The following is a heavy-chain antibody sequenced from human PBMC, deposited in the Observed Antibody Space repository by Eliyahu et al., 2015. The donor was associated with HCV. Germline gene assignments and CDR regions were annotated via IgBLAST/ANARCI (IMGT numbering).Heavy chain of an antibody. CDR2: INPNSGVT. J-gene: IGHJ4*02. D-gene: IGHD3-10*01. V-gene: IGHV1-2*02. CDR3: ARVGEYGSGSYLLH. Sequence: KVSCKTSGYTFTGYYIHWVRQAPGQGLEWMGWINPNSGVTNYAQKFQGRVTMTRDTSISTAYMELSKLRSDDTAVYFCARVGEYGSGSYLLHWGQGTLVTVSS. CDR1: GYTFTGYY.